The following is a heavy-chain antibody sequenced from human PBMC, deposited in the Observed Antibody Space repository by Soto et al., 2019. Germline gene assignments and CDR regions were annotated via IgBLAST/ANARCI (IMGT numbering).Heavy chain of an antibody. CDR1: GFSLSTSGVG. CDR3: ALRFYDSSGHDAFDI. D-gene: IGHD3-22*01. CDR2: IYWDDDK. V-gene: IGHV2-5*02. J-gene: IGHJ3*02. Sequence: QITLKESGPTLVKPTQTLTLTCTFSGFSLSTSGVGVGWIRQPPGKALEWLALIYWDDDKRYSPSLKSRLTITKDTSKNKVGLTMTNMDPVDTATYYCALRFYDSSGHDAFDIWGQGTMVTVSS.